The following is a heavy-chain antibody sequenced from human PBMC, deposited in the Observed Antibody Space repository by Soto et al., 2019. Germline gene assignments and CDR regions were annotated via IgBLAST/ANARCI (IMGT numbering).Heavy chain of an antibody. V-gene: IGHV1-2*02. CDR2: INPDSGDT. CDR1: GYTFTGYY. CDR3: AKGGAIVAAGTRVYLYNAMDV. J-gene: IGHJ6*02. Sequence: ASVKVSCKASGYTFTGYYVHWVRQAPGQGLEWMGWINPDSGDTYLAQRFQGRVTMNRDTSIGTAYMELRGLTSDDTAEYYCAKGGAIVAAGTRVYLYNAMDVWGQGTTVTVSS. D-gene: IGHD1-26*01.